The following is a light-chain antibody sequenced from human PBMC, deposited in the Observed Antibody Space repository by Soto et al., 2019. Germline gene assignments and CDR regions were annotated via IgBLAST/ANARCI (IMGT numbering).Light chain of an antibody. CDR2: QDN. V-gene: IGLV3-1*01. CDR3: QAWESSTVG. Sequence: SYELTQPPSLSVSPGQTASITCSGDKLGDKYACWYQQKPGQSPVMVIYQDNKRPSGIPERFAGSNSGNTATLTISGTQAMDEADYYCQAWESSTVGFGGGTKLTVL. J-gene: IGLJ2*01. CDR1: KLGDKY.